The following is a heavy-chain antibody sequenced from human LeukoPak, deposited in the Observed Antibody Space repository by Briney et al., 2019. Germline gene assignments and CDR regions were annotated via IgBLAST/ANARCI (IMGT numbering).Heavy chain of an antibody. CDR3: ARDGGGWLIDY. J-gene: IGHJ4*02. CDR2: ISSSSSYI. D-gene: IGHD3-16*01. V-gene: IGHV3-21*01. CDR1: GFTFSSYS. Sequence: KSGGSLRLSCAASGFTFSSYSMNWVRHAPGKGLEWVSSISSSSSYIYYADSVKGRFTISRDNAKNSLYLQMNSLRAEDTAVYYCARDGGGWLIDYWGQGTLVTVSS.